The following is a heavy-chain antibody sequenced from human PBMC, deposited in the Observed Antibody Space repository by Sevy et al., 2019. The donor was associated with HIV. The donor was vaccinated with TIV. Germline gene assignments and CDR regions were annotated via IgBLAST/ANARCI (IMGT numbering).Heavy chain of an antibody. Sequence: GGSLRLSCAASGITLIDNFMTWVRQAPGKGLEWVAVVYSGGATYYADSVKGRFTISRDKSKNTLYLQMNSLNVEDTAVYYCARVGYCSGGTCFSGFYYAMDVWGQGTTVTVSS. D-gene: IGHD2-15*01. CDR1: GITLIDNF. CDR2: VYSGGAT. J-gene: IGHJ6*02. V-gene: IGHV3-53*01. CDR3: ARVGYCSGGTCFSGFYYAMDV.